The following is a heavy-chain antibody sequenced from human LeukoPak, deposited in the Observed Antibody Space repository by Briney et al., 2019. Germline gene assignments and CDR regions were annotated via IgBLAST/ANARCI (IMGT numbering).Heavy chain of an antibody. CDR2: IKSSGSS. D-gene: IGHD5-12*01. CDR1: GGSVSSYY. Sequence: SETLSLTRTVSGGSVSSYYWSWIRQPPGKGLEWIGYIKSSGSSNYNPSLKSRVTISMDTSNNQFSLRLNSVTAADTAVYYCARDGTVATNWFDPWGQGTLVTVSS. J-gene: IGHJ5*02. CDR3: ARDGTVATNWFDP. V-gene: IGHV4-59*02.